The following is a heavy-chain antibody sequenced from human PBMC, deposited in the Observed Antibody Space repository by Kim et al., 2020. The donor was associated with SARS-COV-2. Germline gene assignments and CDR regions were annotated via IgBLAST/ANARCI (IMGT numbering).Heavy chain of an antibody. CDR2: ISGNGGKK. CDR3: VTGVGLRLDGAGQGSFD. CDR1: GFTFSSYA. Sequence: GGSLRLSCSASGFTFSSYAMHWVRQPPGKGPQCVSTISGNGGKKYYADSVRGRFTISRDNAKNFLFLQMNSLRAEDTAVYYCVTGVGLRLDGAGQGSFD. D-gene: IGHD6-13*01. V-gene: IGHV3-64*03. J-gene: IGHJ4*01.